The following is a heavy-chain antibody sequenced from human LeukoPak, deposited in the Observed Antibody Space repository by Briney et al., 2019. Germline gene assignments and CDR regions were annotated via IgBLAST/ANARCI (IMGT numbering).Heavy chain of an antibody. D-gene: IGHD5-12*01. CDR1: GFTFSSYD. J-gene: IGHJ3*02. Sequence: PGGSLRLSCAASGFTFSSYDMHWVRQATEKGLEWVSAIGTAGDTYYPGSVKGRFTISRENAKNSLYLQMNSLRAGDTAVYYCARLGYDYDAFDIWGQGTMVTVSS. CDR3: ARLGYDYDAFDI. CDR2: IGTAGDT. V-gene: IGHV3-13*01.